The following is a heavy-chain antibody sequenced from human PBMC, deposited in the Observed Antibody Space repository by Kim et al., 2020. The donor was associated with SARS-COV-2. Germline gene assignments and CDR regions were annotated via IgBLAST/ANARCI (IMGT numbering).Heavy chain of an antibody. CDR3: AKDGDSSSAGLPSDY. Sequence: DSVKGRFTISRDNSKNSLYLQMNSLRTEDTALYYCAKDGDSSSAGLPSDYWGQGTLVTVSS. D-gene: IGHD6-13*01. J-gene: IGHJ4*02. V-gene: IGHV3-43*01.